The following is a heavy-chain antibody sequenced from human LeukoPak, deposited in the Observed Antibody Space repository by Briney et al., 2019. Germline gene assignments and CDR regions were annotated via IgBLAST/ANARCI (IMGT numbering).Heavy chain of an antibody. CDR2: IYYSGST. CDR1: GGSISSSSYY. D-gene: IGHD6-13*01. J-gene: IGHJ3*02. V-gene: IGHV4-39*07. Sequence: SETLSLTCTVSGGSISSSSYYWGWIRQPPGKGLEWIGSIYYSGSTYYNPSLKSRVTISVDTSKNQFSLKLSSVTAADTAVYYCARDYSSSWYYNDAFDIWGQGTMVTVSS. CDR3: ARDYSSSWYYNDAFDI.